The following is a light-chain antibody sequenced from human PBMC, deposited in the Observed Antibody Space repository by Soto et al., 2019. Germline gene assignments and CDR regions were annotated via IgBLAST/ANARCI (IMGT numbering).Light chain of an antibody. CDR1: SSDIGDYNY. CDR3: SSYRSTNTLV. J-gene: IGLJ2*01. CDR2: DVT. V-gene: IGLV2-14*01. Sequence: QSVLTQPASVSGSPGQSITISCTGSSSDIGDYNYVSWFQQRPGEPPKFIIYDVTNRPSGVSYRFSGSKSANTASLTISGLQAEDEADYYCSSYRSTNTLVFGGGTKVTVL.